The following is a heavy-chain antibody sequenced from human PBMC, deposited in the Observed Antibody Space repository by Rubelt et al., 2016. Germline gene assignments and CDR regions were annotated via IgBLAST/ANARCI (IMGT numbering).Heavy chain of an antibody. J-gene: IGHJ4*02. CDR2: IPIFGTA. Sequence: IPIFGTANYAQKFQGRVTITADESTSTAYMALSSLRSEDTAVYYCARGSGSYGLFDYWGQGTLVTVSS. V-gene: IGHV1-69*01. D-gene: IGHD1-26*01. CDR3: ARGSGSYGLFDY.